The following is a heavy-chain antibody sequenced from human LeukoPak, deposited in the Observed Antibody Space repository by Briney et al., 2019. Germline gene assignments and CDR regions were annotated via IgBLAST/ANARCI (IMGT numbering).Heavy chain of an antibody. D-gene: IGHD3/OR15-3a*01. CDR1: GGSISSSY. Sequence: SETLSLTCTVSGGSISSSYWRWIRQPAGKQLEWIGRFSTRGSTNYHPSLKGRVTMSVDTSKNQFSLKMSSVTAADTAVYHCAREETAANYFSTDYYYGVDVWGQGTTVTVSS. CDR3: AREETAANYFSTDYYYGVDV. J-gene: IGHJ6*02. CDR2: FSTRGST. V-gene: IGHV4-4*07.